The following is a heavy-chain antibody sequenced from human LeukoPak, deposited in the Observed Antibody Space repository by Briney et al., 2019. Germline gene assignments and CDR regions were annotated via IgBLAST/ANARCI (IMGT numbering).Heavy chain of an antibody. Sequence: PSETLSLTCTVSGGTISSYYWSWLRQPPGKGLEWIGYIYYSGSTNYNPSLKSRVTISVDTSKNQFSLKLSSVTAADTAVYYCARWYDYYDSSGYSSYGMDVWGQGTTVTVSS. CDR1: GGTISSYY. CDR3: ARWYDYYDSSGYSSYGMDV. V-gene: IGHV4-59*01. CDR2: IYYSGST. D-gene: IGHD3-22*01. J-gene: IGHJ6*02.